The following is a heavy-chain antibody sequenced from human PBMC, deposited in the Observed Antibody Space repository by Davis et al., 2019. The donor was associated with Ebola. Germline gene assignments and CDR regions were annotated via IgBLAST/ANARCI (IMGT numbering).Heavy chain of an antibody. D-gene: IGHD4-17*01. J-gene: IGHJ3*02. CDR3: AKTTYYDAFDI. CDR2: ISAYNGNT. CDR1: GYTFTSYG. V-gene: IGHV1-18*01. Sequence: GGSLRLSCKASGYTFTSYGISWVRQAPGQGLEWMGWISAYNGNTNYAQKLQGRVTMTTDTSTSTAYMELRSLRSDDTAVYYCAKTTYYDAFDIWGQGTMVTVSS.